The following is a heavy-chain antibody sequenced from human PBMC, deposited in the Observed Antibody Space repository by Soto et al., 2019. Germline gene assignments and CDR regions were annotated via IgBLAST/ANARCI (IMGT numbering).Heavy chain of an antibody. CDR2: IWYDGSNK. CDR1: GFTFSSYG. J-gene: IGHJ6*02. CDR3: ARSGGDSSSFKGDYYYYGMDV. V-gene: IGHV3-33*01. Sequence: GGSLRLSCAASGFTFSSYGMHWVRQAPGKGLEWVAVIWYDGSNKYYADSVKGRFTISRDNSKNTLYLQMNSLRAEDTAVYYCARSGGDSSSFKGDYYYYGMDVWGQGTTVTVSS. D-gene: IGHD6-13*01.